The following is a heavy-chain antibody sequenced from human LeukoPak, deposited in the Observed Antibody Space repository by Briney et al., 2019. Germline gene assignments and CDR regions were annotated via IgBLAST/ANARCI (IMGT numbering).Heavy chain of an antibody. D-gene: IGHD1-26*01. V-gene: IGHV3-30-3*01. CDR3: ARDPRVIGRTSKKVGETGFDY. CDR2: ISYDGSNK. CDR1: GFTFSSYA. Sequence: GGSLRLSCAASGFTFSSYAMHWVRQAPGKGLEWVAVISYDGSNKYYADSVKGRFTISRDNSKNTLYLQVNSLRAEDTAVYYCARDPRVIGRTSKKVGETGFDYWGQGTLVTVSS. J-gene: IGHJ4*02.